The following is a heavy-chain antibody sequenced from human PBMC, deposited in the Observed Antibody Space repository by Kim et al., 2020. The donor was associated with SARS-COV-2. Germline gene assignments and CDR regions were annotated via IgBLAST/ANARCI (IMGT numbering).Heavy chain of an antibody. D-gene: IGHD1-1*01. Sequence: YADAVKDRFTISRDISKNTWYLQMNSLRAEDAAVYYCAKDPTTFSPYYFDSWGQGTLVTVSS. CDR3: AKDPTTFSPYYFDS. V-gene: IGHV3-23*01. J-gene: IGHJ4*02.